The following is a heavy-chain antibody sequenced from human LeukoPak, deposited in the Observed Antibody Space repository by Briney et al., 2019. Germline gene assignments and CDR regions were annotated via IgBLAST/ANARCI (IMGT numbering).Heavy chain of an antibody. CDR3: ARDLGDYDAFDI. V-gene: IGHV1-46*01. Sequence: ASVKVSCKASGYTFTSYYIHWVRQAPGQGLEWMGLINPSGGSTNYAQKFQGRVTMTRDMSTSTVYMELSSLRSEDTAVYYCARDLGDYDAFDIWGQGTMVTVSS. CDR2: INPSGGST. D-gene: IGHD4-11*01. CDR1: GYTFTSYY. J-gene: IGHJ3*02.